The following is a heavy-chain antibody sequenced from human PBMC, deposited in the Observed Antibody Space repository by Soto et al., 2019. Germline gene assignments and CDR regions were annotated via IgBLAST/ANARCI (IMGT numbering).Heavy chain of an antibody. CDR3: ARVAVGEYSVDP. D-gene: IGHD3-10*01. J-gene: IGHJ5*02. V-gene: IGHV3-74*01. CDR1: GFTFSSYW. Sequence: EVQLMESGGGLVQPGGSLRLSCAASGFTFSSYWMHWVRQAPGKGLVWVSRINPDGTTTTYTDPVKGRFTISRDNAENTLYLQMNSLRAEDTALYFCARVAVGEYSVDPWGQGTVVTVSS. CDR2: INPDGTTT.